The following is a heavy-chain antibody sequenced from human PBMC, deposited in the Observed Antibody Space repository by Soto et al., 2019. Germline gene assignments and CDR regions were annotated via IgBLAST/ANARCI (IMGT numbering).Heavy chain of an antibody. CDR1: GGSFSGYY. V-gene: IGHV4-34*01. Sequence: SETLSLTCAVYGGSFSGYYWSWIRQPPGKGLEWIGEINHSGSTNYNPSLKSRVTISVDTSKNQFSLKLSSVTAADTAVYYCARQNDFWSGYYRRYNWFDPWGQGTLVTVSS. J-gene: IGHJ5*02. D-gene: IGHD3-3*01. CDR3: ARQNDFWSGYYRRYNWFDP. CDR2: INHSGST.